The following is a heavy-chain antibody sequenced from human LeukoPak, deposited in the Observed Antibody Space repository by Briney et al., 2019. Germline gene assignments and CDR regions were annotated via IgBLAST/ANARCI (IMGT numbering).Heavy chain of an antibody. CDR2: MHYSGIA. D-gene: IGHD3-10*01. V-gene: IGHV4-30-4*08. J-gene: IGHJ4*02. Sequence: SETLSLTCTVSGGSIRISNYYWGWIRQPPGKGLEWIGYMHYSGIAYYNPSLKRRVTISVDTSKSQFSLKLSSVTAADTAVYYCARVLSGSESLYYFDYWGQGTLVTVSS. CDR1: GGSIRISNYY. CDR3: ARVLSGSESLYYFDY.